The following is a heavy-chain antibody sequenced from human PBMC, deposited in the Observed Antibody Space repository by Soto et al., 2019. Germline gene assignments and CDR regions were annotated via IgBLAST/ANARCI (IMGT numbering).Heavy chain of an antibody. Sequence: QLQLQESGPGLVKPSETLSLTCTVSGGSISSSSYYWGWIRQPPGKGLEWIGSIYYSGSTYYNTSTKSRVTKSIDTSKNQFSRKMIFMTASDTAVYYGSSCDSSSRLQTCDYWGQGTLDNVSS. D-gene: IGHD6-13*01. CDR1: GGSISSSSYY. CDR3: SSCDSSSRLQTCDY. J-gene: IGHJ4*02. V-gene: IGHV4-39*01. CDR2: IYYSGST.